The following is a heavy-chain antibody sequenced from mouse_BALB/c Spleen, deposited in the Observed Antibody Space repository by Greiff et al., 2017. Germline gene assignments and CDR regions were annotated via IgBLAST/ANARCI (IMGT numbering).Heavy chain of an antibody. D-gene: IGHD2-4*01. CDR1: GYTFTDYA. Sequence: QVQLKESGAELVRPGVSVKISCKGSGYTFTDYAMHWVKQSHAKSLEWIGVISTYYGDASYNQKFKGKATMTVDKSSSTAYMELARLTSEDSAIYYCARLGLRRGFAYWGQGTLVTVSA. CDR2: ISTYYGDA. J-gene: IGHJ3*01. V-gene: IGHV1S137*01. CDR3: ARLGLRRGFAY.